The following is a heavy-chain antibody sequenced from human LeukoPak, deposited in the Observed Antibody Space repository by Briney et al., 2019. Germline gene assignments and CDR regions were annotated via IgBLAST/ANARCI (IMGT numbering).Heavy chain of an antibody. V-gene: IGHV1-69*02. CDR3: ARGTYYCDSSGSWFDP. CDR1: GGTFSSYT. CDR2: IIPILGIV. D-gene: IGHD3-22*01. J-gene: IGHJ5*02. Sequence: SVKVSCKASGGTFSSYTISWVRQAPGQGLEWMGRIIPILGIVNYAQKFQGRVTITADKSTSTAYMELSSLRSEDTAVYYCARGTYYCDSSGSWFDPWGQGTLVTVSS.